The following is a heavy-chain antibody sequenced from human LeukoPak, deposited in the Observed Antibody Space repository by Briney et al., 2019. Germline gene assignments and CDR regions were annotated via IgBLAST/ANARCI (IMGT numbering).Heavy chain of an antibody. Sequence: SETLSLTCTVSGGSIRSSSYYWGWIRQPPGKGLEWIGSIYYSGTTYYNPSLKSRVTISVDTSKNQFSLKLSSVTAADTAVYYCARVMSYGSGSYYVYYFEYWGQGTLVTVSS. D-gene: IGHD3-10*01. CDR3: ARVMSYGSGSYYVYYFEY. CDR2: IYYSGTT. CDR1: GGSIRSSSYY. J-gene: IGHJ4*02. V-gene: IGHV4-39*07.